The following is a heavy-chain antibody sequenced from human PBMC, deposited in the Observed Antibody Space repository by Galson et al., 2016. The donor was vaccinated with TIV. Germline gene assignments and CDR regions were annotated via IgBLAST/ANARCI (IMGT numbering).Heavy chain of an antibody. CDR2: ISDGGKT. J-gene: IGHJ6*02. CDR3: ARDRIVDATYYLYFFGLDV. Sequence: SLRLSCAASGLSVSINYMTWVRQAPGKGLEWVSLISDGGKTFYPDSVKGRFTVSRDNSKNILYLQMNSLRLEDTAVYYCARDRIVDATYYLYFFGLDVWGQGTAVTVSS. CDR1: GLSVSINY. D-gene: IGHD1-26*01. V-gene: IGHV3-66*02.